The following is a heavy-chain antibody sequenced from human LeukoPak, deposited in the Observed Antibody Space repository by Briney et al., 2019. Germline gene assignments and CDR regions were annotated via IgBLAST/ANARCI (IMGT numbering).Heavy chain of an antibody. Sequence: ASETLSLTCIISDGSINGYYWSWIRQPPGKGLDWIGYMYSGGTTNYSPSLKSRVTISEDTSKNQFSLELTSVTAADTVVYYCARPREKYSSNSYFQHWGQGTLVTVSS. CDR2: MYSGGTT. J-gene: IGHJ1*01. CDR3: ARPREKYSSNSYFQH. V-gene: IGHV4-59*01. D-gene: IGHD6-13*01. CDR1: DGSINGYY.